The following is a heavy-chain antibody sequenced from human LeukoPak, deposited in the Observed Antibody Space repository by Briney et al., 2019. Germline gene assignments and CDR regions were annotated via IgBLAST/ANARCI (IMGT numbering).Heavy chain of an antibody. J-gene: IGHJ5*02. CDR1: GLTFSSYG. D-gene: IGHD4-11*01. V-gene: IGHV3-33*01. Sequence: GRSLRLSCAASGLTFSSYGMHWVRQAPGKGLEWVAVIWYDGSNKYYADSVKGRFTISRDNSKNTLYLQMNSLRAEDTAVYYCARVNYGFNNWFDPWGQGTLVTVSS. CDR3: ARVNYGFNNWFDP. CDR2: IWYDGSNK.